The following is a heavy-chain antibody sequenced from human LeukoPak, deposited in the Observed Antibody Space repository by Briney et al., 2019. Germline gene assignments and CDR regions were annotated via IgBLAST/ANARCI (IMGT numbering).Heavy chain of an antibody. Sequence: GGSLRLSCAASGFTFSSYDMSWVRQAPGKGLEWVSTIGGSGGSTYYADSVKGRFTISRDNSKNTLYLQMNSLRAEDRAVYYCVNLRYCDYGGQGTQVTVSS. J-gene: IGHJ4*02. V-gene: IGHV3-23*01. CDR2: IGGSGGST. CDR3: VNLRYCDY. CDR1: GFTFSSYD.